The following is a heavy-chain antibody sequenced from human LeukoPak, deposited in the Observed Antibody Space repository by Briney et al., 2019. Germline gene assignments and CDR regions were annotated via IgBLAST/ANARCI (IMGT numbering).Heavy chain of an antibody. Sequence: QAGGSLRLSCEGSGFTFSNFWMSWVRQAPGKGLEWVSSISGSGGSTYYADSVKGRFTISRDNSKNTLYLQMNSLRAEDTAVYYCAKDIVVVTSGSNAFDIWGQGTTVTVSS. J-gene: IGHJ3*02. CDR1: GFTFSNFW. CDR2: ISGSGGST. CDR3: AKDIVVVTSGSNAFDI. V-gene: IGHV3-23*01. D-gene: IGHD2-21*02.